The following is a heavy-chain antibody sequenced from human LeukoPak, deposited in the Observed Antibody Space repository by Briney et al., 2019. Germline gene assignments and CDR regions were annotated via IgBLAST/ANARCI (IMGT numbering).Heavy chain of an antibody. V-gene: IGHV1-69*05. D-gene: IGHD3-3*01. Sequence: SVKVSCKASGGTFSSYAISWVRQAPGQRLEWMGGIIPIIGTANYAQKFQGRVTITTDESTSTAYMELSSLRSEDTAVYYCARGRFLEWFHFDYWGQGTLVTVSS. J-gene: IGHJ4*02. CDR3: ARGRFLEWFHFDY. CDR2: IIPIIGTA. CDR1: GGTFSSYA.